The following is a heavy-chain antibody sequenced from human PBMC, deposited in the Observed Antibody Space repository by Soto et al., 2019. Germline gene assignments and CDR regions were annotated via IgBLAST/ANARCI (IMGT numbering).Heavy chain of an antibody. D-gene: IGHD5-18*01. CDR1: GYSISSSNW. CDR2: IYYSGST. V-gene: IGHV4-28*01. Sequence: QMQLQESGPGLVKPSDTLSLTCAVSGYSISSSNWWGWIRQPPGKGLGWIGYIYYSGSTYYTPSLRSRGTMSVDTSNSQFSLRLNSLTAVDTAVYYCASKPNSRYSFDYWGQGTLVTFSS. J-gene: IGHJ4*02. CDR3: ASKPNSRYSFDY.